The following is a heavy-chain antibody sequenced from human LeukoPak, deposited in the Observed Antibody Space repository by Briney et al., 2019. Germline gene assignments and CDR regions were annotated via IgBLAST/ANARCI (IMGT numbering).Heavy chain of an antibody. D-gene: IGHD3-3*01. CDR2: IYYSGST. CDR1: GGSISSSSYY. V-gene: IGHV4-39*01. CDR3: ARVGDPYDFWSGYYSSFDY. J-gene: IGHJ4*02. Sequence: PSETLSLTCTVSGGSISSSSYYWGWIRQPPGKGLEWIGSIYYSGSTYYNPSLKSRVTISVDTSKNQFSLKLSSVTAADTAVYCCARVGDPYDFWSGYYSSFDYWGQGTLVTVSS.